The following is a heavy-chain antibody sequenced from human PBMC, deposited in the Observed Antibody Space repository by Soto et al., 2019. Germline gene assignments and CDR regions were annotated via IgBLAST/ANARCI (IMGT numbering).Heavy chain of an antibody. CDR1: GGSISSGSYY. CDR3: ARDQRWSTGGPFDY. J-gene: IGHJ4*02. V-gene: IGHV4-31*03. CDR2: IYYSGST. D-gene: IGHD7-27*01. Sequence: QVQLQESGPGLVKPSQTLSLTCTVSGGSISSGSYYWSWIRQHPGKGLEWIGYIYYSGSTYYNPSLTSRVTISVDTSKNQFSLKLSSVTAADTAVYYCARDQRWSTGGPFDYWGQGTLVTVSS.